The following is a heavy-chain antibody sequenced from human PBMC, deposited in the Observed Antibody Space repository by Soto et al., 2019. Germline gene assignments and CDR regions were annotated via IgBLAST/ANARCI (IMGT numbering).Heavy chain of an antibody. CDR3: AREKTSYGMDV. J-gene: IGHJ6*02. Sequence: ASVKVSCKASGYTFTSYHIHWVRQAPGQGLEWMGIINPSGGSTSYAQKFQGRVTMTRDTSTSTVYMELSSLRSEDAAVYYCAREKTSYGMDVWGQGTTVTVSS. V-gene: IGHV1-46*01. CDR2: INPSGGST. CDR1: GYTFTSYH.